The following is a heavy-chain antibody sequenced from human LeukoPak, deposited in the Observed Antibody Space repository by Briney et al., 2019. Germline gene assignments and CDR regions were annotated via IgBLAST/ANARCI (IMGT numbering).Heavy chain of an antibody. D-gene: IGHD1-26*01. CDR1: GGTFSSYA. J-gene: IGHJ4*02. CDR3: ARGKSRGSHIDY. Sequence: GASVKVSCKASGGTFSSYAISWVRQAPRQGLEWMGGIIPIFGTANYAQKFQGRVTITADESTSTAYMELSSLRSEDTAVYYCARGKSRGSHIDYWGQGTLVTVSS. V-gene: IGHV1-69*13. CDR2: IIPIFGTA.